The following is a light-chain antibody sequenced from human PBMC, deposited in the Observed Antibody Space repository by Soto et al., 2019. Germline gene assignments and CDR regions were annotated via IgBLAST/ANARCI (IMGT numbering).Light chain of an antibody. Sequence: EIVLTQSPGTLSLSPGERATLSCRASQSVSSSYLAWYQQKPGQAPRLLIYGASSRATGIPDRFSGSGSGTDFPLTISSLQSEDFAVYYCQQYNNWPLTFGGGTKVDI. CDR1: QSVSSSY. V-gene: IGKV3-20*01. J-gene: IGKJ4*01. CDR2: GAS. CDR3: QQYNNWPLT.